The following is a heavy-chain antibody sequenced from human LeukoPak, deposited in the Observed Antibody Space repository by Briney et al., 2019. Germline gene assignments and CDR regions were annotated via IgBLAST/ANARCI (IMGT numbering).Heavy chain of an antibody. V-gene: IGHV4-59*01. CDR2: IYYSGST. J-gene: IGHJ6*03. CDR3: ARTTEGYCRGRSCYSYYYYMDV. D-gene: IGHD2-15*01. CDR1: GGSISSYY. Sequence: SETLSLTCTVPGGSISSYYWSWIRQPPGKGLEWIGYIYYSGSTNYNPSLKSRVTISVDTSKNQSSLKLSSVTAADTAVYYCARTTEGYCRGRSCYSYYYYMDVWGKGTTVTVSS.